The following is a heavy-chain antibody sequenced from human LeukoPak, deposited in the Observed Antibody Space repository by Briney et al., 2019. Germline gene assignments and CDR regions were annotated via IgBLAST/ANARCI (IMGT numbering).Heavy chain of an antibody. V-gene: IGHV4-4*07. CDR1: GGSISSYY. Sequence: SETLSLTRTVSGGSISSYYWSWIRQPAGKGLEWIGRIYTSGSTNYNPSLKSRVTMSVDTSKNQFSLKLSSVTAADTAVYYCARVGQGYCSSTSCYGSSYNWFDPWGQGTLVTVSS. CDR3: ARVGQGYCSSTSCYGSSYNWFDP. D-gene: IGHD2-2*01. J-gene: IGHJ5*02. CDR2: IYTSGST.